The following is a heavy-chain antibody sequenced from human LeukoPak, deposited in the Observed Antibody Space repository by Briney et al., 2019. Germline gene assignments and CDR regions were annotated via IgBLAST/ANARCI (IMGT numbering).Heavy chain of an antibody. CDR3: ARGGSGSYYYYYYMDV. V-gene: IGHV1-69*06. Sequence: GSSVKVSCKASGCTFSSYAISWVRQAPGQGLEWMGVIIPIFGTANYTQKFQGRVTITADKSTSTDYMELSSLRSEDTAVYYCARGGSGSYYYYYYMDVWGKGTTVTVSS. D-gene: IGHD3-10*01. J-gene: IGHJ6*03. CDR1: GCTFSSYA. CDR2: IIPIFGTA.